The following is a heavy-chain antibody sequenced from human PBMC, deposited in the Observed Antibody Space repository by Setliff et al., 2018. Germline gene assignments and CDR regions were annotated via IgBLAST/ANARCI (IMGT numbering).Heavy chain of an antibody. D-gene: IGHD3-22*01. CDR1: GFIFSSYG. CDR2: IRYEGSEK. V-gene: IGHV3-30*02. Sequence: GGSLRLSCTASGFIFSSYGMYWVRQAPGKGPEWVASIRYEGSEKYYADSVKGRFTISRDNAKNSLYLQMNSLRAEDTAVYYCARENYYVSSGYYYGVDYWGQGTLVTVSS. J-gene: IGHJ4*02. CDR3: ARENYYVSSGYYYGVDY.